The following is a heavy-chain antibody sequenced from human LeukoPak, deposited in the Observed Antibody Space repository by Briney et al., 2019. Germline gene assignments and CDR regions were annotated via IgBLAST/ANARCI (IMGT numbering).Heavy chain of an antibody. CDR3: ARDSGSRIAVAGEVDY. CDR1: GFTFSSYW. D-gene: IGHD6-19*01. CDR2: INSDGSST. J-gene: IGHJ4*02. V-gene: IGHV3-74*01. Sequence: GGSLRLSCAASGFTFSSYWMHWVRQAPGKGLVWISRINSDGSSTSYADSVKGRFTISRDNAKNTLYLQMNSLRAEDTAVYYCARDSGSRIAVAGEVDYWGQGTLVTVSS.